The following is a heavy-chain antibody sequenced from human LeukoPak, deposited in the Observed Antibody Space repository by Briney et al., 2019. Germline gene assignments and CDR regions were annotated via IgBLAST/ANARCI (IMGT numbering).Heavy chain of an antibody. D-gene: IGHD3-10*01. J-gene: IGHJ4*02. CDR3: AKTYMIRGVINRIDF. CDR2: INPNSGGT. V-gene: IGHV1-2*02. Sequence: ASVMFSCKASGYSFGGNYVQWVRQAPGQGLEWMGGINPNSGGTNYAQKFQGRVTMSWDTSISTAYIALSRLRSDDPSLYYCAKTYMIRGVINRIDFWGQGTLVTVST. CDR1: GYSFGGNY.